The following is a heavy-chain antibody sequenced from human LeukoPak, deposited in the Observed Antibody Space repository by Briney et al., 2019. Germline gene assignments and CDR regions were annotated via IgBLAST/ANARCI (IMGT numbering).Heavy chain of an antibody. D-gene: IGHD6-13*01. CDR1: GFTFSSYA. J-gene: IGHJ4*02. Sequence: GGSLRLSCAASGFTFSSYAMSWVRQAPGKGLEWVSAISGGGVSTYYADSVKGRFTISRDNSKNTLHLQMNSLRAEDTAVYYCAKLGIAAAGTQYYFDYWGQGTLVTVSS. V-gene: IGHV3-23*01. CDR2: ISGGGVST. CDR3: AKLGIAAAGTQYYFDY.